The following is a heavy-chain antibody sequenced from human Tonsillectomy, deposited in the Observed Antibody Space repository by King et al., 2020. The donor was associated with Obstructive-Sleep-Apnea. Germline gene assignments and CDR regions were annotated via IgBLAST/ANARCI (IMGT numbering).Heavy chain of an antibody. D-gene: IGHD1-1*01. CDR3: ARQTKYYYGMDV. V-gene: IGHV4-59*08. CDR2: VYYSGST. J-gene: IGHJ6*02. Sequence: QLQESGPGLVKPSETLSLTCTVSGDSISTYYWSWIRQPPGKGLEWIGSVYYSGSTNYNPSLKSRVTISVDMSKNQFSLKLSSVTAADTAVYYCARQTKYYYGMDVWGQGTTVTVSS. CDR1: GDSISTYY.